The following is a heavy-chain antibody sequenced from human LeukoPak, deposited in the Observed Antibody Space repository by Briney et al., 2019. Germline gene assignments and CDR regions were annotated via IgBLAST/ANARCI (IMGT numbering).Heavy chain of an antibody. CDR2: IYYSGST. J-gene: IGHJ4*02. V-gene: IGHV4-30-4*08. CDR3: ARVRGGYYDFWSGYYIDY. D-gene: IGHD3-3*01. CDR1: AASISSSSHH. Sequence: SETLYLTCTISAASISSSSHHWGWIRQPPGKGLEWIGYIYYSGSTYYNPSLKSRVTISVDTSKNQFSLKLSSVTAADTAVYYCARVRGGYYDFWSGYYIDYWGQGTLVTVSS.